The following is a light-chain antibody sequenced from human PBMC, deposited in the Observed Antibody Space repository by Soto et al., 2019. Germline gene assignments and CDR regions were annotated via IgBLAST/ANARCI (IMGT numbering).Light chain of an antibody. CDR1: QSISSY. V-gene: IGKV3-11*01. CDR3: QHRSTWPLA. Sequence: EIVLTQSPATLSLSPGERATLSCRASQSISSYLGWYQQKPDQAPRLLIYDASKRATGIPARFSGSGSGTDFTLTISSLEPEDFAVYYCQHRSTWPLAFGQGTKLEIK. CDR2: DAS. J-gene: IGKJ5*01.